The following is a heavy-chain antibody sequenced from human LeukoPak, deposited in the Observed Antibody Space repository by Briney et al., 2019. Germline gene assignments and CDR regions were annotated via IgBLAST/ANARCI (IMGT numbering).Heavy chain of an antibody. Sequence: GASVKVSCKASGGTFSSYAISWVRQAPGQGLEWMGGIIPILGTANYAQKFQGRVTITADESTSTAYMELSSLRSEDTAVYYCARDQGSSGYYSDDDDAFDIWGQGTMVTVSS. V-gene: IGHV1-69*13. CDR2: IIPILGTA. CDR3: ARDQGSSGYYSDDDDAFDI. CDR1: GGTFSSYA. J-gene: IGHJ3*02. D-gene: IGHD3-22*01.